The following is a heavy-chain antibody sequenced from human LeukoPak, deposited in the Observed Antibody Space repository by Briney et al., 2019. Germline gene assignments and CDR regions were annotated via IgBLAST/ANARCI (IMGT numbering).Heavy chain of an antibody. D-gene: IGHD1-26*01. CDR2: ISGSGGST. CDR1: GFTFSSYA. V-gene: IGHV3-23*01. J-gene: IGHJ4*02. CDR3: AKGGVGADSGPAGY. Sequence: GVSLRLSCAASGFTFSSYAMSWVRQAPGKGLEWVSAISGSGGSTYYADSVKGRFTISRDNSKNTLYLQMNSLGAEDTAVYYCAKGGVGADSGPAGYWGQGTLVTVSS.